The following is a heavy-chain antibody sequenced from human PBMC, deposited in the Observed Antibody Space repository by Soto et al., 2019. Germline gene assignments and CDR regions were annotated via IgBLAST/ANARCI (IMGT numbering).Heavy chain of an antibody. Sequence: QVQLQESGPGLVKPSETLSLTCTVSGGSISSYYWSWIRQPPGKGLEWIGYIYYSGSTNYNPSLKSRVTISVDTSKNQFSLKLSSVTAADTAVYYCARDTVDTAMVLYSEGYWFDPWGQGTLVTVSS. V-gene: IGHV4-59*01. CDR1: GGSISSYY. J-gene: IGHJ5*02. CDR3: ARDTVDTAMVLYSEGYWFDP. D-gene: IGHD5-18*01. CDR2: IYYSGST.